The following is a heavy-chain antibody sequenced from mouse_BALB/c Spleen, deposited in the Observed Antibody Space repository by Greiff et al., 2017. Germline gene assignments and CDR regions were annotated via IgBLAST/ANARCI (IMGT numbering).Heavy chain of an antibody. Sequence: EVKLVESGGDLVKPGGSLKLSCAASGFSFSSYGMSWVRQTPDKRLEWVATISSGGSYTYYPDSVKGRFTISRDNAKNTLYLQMSSLKSEDTAMYYCARHVFDYGPYCYAMDYWGQGTSVTVSS. CDR1: GFSFSSYG. CDR3: ARHVFDYGPYCYAMDY. D-gene: IGHD1-2*01. V-gene: IGHV5-6*02. CDR2: ISSGGSYT. J-gene: IGHJ4*01.